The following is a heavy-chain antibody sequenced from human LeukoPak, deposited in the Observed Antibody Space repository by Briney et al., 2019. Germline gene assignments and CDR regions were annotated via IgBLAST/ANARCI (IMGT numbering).Heavy chain of an antibody. CDR2: MNPNSGNT. CDR1: GYTFTSYD. J-gene: IGHJ6*02. D-gene: IGHD6-13*01. V-gene: IGHV1-8*01. CDR3: ARVLRKAAVLMDYYYGMDV. Sequence: GASVKVSCKASGYTFTSYDINWVRQATGQGLEWMGWMNPNSGNTGYAQKFQGRVTMTRNTSISTAYMELSSLRSEDTAVYYCARVLRKAAVLMDYYYGMDVWGQGTTVTVSS.